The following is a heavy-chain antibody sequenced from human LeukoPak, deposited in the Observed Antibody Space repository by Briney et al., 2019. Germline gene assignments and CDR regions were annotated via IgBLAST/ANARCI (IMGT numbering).Heavy chain of an antibody. CDR1: GYTFTSYG. V-gene: IGHV1-8*02. CDR2: MNPNSGDT. CDR3: ARSGFGSGISFDL. D-gene: IGHD3-10*01. Sequence: ASVKVSCKASGYTFTSYGISWVRQATGQGLEWMGWMNPNSGDTGYPQKFQGRVTMTRDTSITTAYMELSSLRSDDTAVYYCARSGFGSGISFDLWGQGTLVTVSS. J-gene: IGHJ5*02.